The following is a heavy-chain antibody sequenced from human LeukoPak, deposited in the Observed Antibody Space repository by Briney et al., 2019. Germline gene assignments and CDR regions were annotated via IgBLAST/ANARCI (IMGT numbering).Heavy chain of an antibody. J-gene: IGHJ4*02. Sequence: GGSLRLSCAASGFTFSSYSMNWVRQAPGKGLEWVSSISSSSSYIYYADSVKGRFTIFRDNAKNSLYLQMNSLRAEDTAVYYCARAGQVGAVDYWGQGTLVTVSS. CDR1: GFTFSSYS. CDR2: ISSSSSYI. CDR3: ARAGQVGAVDY. V-gene: IGHV3-21*01. D-gene: IGHD1-26*01.